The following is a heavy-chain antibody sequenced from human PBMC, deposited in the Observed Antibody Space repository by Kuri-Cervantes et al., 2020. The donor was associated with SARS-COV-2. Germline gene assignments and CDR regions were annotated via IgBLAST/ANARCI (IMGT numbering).Heavy chain of an antibody. J-gene: IGHJ4*02. Sequence: GESLKISCAASGFTFNNYAMHWVRQTPGEGLEWVAITSYDGSNKYYAESVKGRFTISRDNSKNTLYLQMNSLRAEDTTVYYCAREADIAAAGYRYFDYWGQGTLVTVSS. D-gene: IGHD6-13*01. V-gene: IGHV3-30-3*01. CDR3: AREADIAAAGYRYFDY. CDR2: TSYDGSNK. CDR1: GFTFNNYA.